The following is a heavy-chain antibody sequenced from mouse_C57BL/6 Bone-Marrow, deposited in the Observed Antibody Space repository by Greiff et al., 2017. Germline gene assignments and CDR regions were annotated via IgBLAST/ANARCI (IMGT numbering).Heavy chain of an antibody. CDR1: GYTFTGYW. Sequence: VQLQQSGAELMKPGASVKLSCKATGYTFTGYWIEWVKQRPGHGLEWIGEILPGSGNTNYNEKIKGKATFTADTSSNTAYMQPSSLTTEDAAIYCCARWWYDLDYWGQGTAVTVSS. CDR2: ILPGSGNT. CDR3: ARWWYDLDY. J-gene: IGHJ4*01. D-gene: IGHD1-1*02. V-gene: IGHV1-9*01.